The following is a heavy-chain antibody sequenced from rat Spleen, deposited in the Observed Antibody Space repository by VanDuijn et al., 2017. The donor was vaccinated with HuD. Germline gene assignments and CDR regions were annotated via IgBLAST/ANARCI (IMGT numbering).Heavy chain of an antibody. Sequence: EVQLQESGPGLVKPSQSLSLTCSVTGYSITSNYRWNWIRKFPGNKLEWMGYVNSAGSTNYNPSLKSRISITRDTSKNQFFLQVNSVTTEDTATYYCARTNNPYDYVMNAWGQGASVTVSS. V-gene: IGHV3-3*01. CDR1: GYSITSNYR. CDR3: ARTNNPYDYVMNA. J-gene: IGHJ4*01. CDR2: VNSAGST. D-gene: IGHD3-4*01.